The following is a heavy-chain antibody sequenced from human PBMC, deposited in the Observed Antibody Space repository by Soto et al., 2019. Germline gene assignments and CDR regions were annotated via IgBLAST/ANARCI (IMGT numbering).Heavy chain of an antibody. CDR3: ARGRVQYGQSYYFDY. V-gene: IGHV4-31*03. Sequence: LSLTCTVSGGSISSGGYYWSWIRQHPGKGLEWIGYIYYSGSTYYNPSLKSRVTISVDTSKNQFSLKLSSVTAADTAVYYCARGRVQYGQSYYFDYWGQGTLVTVSS. CDR1: GGSISSGGYY. J-gene: IGHJ4*02. D-gene: IGHD4-4*01. CDR2: IYYSGST.